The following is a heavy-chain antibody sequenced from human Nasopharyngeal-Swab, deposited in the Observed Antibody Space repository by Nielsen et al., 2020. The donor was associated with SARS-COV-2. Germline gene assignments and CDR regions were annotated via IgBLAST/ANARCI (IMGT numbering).Heavy chain of an antibody. V-gene: IGHV4-61*02. D-gene: IGHD1-26*01. CDR1: DDSLRRGGFY. J-gene: IGHJ6*02. Sequence: SETLSLTCSVSDDSLRRGGFYWTWTRQPAGRGLEVIGRTSISGTTNYSPPFQNRVTMSLDTSKKQFFLRLASVSAADTAIYYCARGRPGTYYTYYYGLDVWGQGTTVTVSS. CDR3: ARGRPGTYYTYYYGLDV. CDR2: TSISGTT.